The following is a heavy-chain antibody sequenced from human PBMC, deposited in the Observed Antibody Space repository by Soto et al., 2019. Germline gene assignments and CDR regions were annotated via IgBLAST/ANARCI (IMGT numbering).Heavy chain of an antibody. CDR2: IKSRTDGGTT. CDR3: TTGSPSTKNY. J-gene: IGHJ4*02. Sequence: EVQLVESGGGLVIPGGSLRLSCAASGFTFSNAWLSWVRQAPGKGLEWVGRIKSRTDGGTTDYTAHVKGSFTISRDDSKNTLYLQMNSLNLEATAVYYCTTGSPSTKNYWGQGTLVTVSS. V-gene: IGHV3-15*01. D-gene: IGHD6-6*01. CDR1: GFTFSNAW.